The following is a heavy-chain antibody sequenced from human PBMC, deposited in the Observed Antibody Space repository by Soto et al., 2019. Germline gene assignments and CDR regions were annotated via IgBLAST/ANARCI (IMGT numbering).Heavy chain of an antibody. CDR1: GYTFTGYY. Sequence: ASVKVSCKASGYTFTGYYMHWVRQAPGQGLEWMGWINPNSGGTDYAQKFQGWVTMTRDTSISTAYMELSRLRSDDTAVYYCARDFYPWGSYYYYGMDVWGQGTTVTVSS. V-gene: IGHV1-2*04. J-gene: IGHJ6*02. CDR3: ARDFYPWGSYYYYGMDV. CDR2: INPNSGGT. D-gene: IGHD7-27*01.